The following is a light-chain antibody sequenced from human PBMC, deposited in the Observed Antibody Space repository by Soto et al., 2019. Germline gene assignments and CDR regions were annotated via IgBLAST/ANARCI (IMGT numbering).Light chain of an antibody. CDR2: GAS. Sequence: EIVLTQSPGTLSLSPGERATLSCRASQSVSSSYLAWYQQKPGQAPRLLIYGASSRATGIPDRFSGSGSGTDFTLTISSLEPEDFAVYFCQQSETFGQGTKVDIK. CDR3: QQSET. J-gene: IGKJ1*01. V-gene: IGKV3-20*01. CDR1: QSVSSSY.